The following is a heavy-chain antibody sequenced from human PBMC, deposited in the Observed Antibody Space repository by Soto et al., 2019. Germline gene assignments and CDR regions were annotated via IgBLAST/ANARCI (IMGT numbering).Heavy chain of an antibody. Sequence: EVQLVASGGGLIQPGGSLKLSCAASGFTVGNNYMSWVRQAPGKGLEWVSLIYSTGTTKYADAVKGRFTGSRDNAKNTLYLQMNSLRAEDTAVYYCAKDGRGSGSHYNSFGYWGQGTLVTVSS. CDR3: AKDGRGSGSHYNSFGY. V-gene: IGHV3-53*01. D-gene: IGHD3-10*01. J-gene: IGHJ4*02. CDR1: GFTVGNNY. CDR2: IYSTGTT.